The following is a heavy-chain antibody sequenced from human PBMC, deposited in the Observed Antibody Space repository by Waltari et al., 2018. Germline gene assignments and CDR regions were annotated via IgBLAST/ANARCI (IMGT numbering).Heavy chain of an antibody. V-gene: IGHV3-30-3*01. CDR3: AKDHAVAGVYYFDY. CDR2: ISYDGSNK. CDR1: GFTFSSYA. Sequence: QVQLVESGGGVVQPGRSLRLSCAASGFTFSSYAIHWVRKAPGKGLEWVAVISYDGSNKYYADSVKGRFTISRDNSKNSLYLQMNSLRTEDTALYYCAKDHAVAGVYYFDYWGQGTLVTVSS. J-gene: IGHJ4*02. D-gene: IGHD6-19*01.